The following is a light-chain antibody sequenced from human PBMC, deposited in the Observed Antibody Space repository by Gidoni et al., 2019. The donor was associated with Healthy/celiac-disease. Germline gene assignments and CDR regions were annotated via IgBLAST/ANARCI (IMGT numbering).Light chain of an antibody. J-gene: IGKJ1*01. CDR1: QSISSW. CDR3: QQYNSYSPT. CDR2: KAS. Sequence: DIQLTQSPSTLAASVGDRVTITCRASQSISSWLAWYQQKPGKAPKLLIYKASSLESGVPSRFSGSGSGTEFTLTSSSLQPENFATYYCQQYNSYSPTFXHXTKVEIK. V-gene: IGKV1-5*03.